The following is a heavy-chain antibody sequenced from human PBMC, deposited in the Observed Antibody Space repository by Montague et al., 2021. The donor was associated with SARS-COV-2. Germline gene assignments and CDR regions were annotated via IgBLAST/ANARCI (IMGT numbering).Heavy chain of an antibody. CDR1: RLPFNGYA. Sequence: SLRLSCAASRLPFNGYAMHWVRQAPGKGLEWLTFISHDESNHRYADSVKGRFTISRDNSKNTLYLQMASLRPEDTAVYYCPREGYRSGSFYIDYWGQGTTVTVSS. D-gene: IGHD1-26*01. J-gene: IGHJ4*03. V-gene: IGHV3-30*04. CDR3: PREGYRSGSFYIDY. CDR2: ISHDESNH.